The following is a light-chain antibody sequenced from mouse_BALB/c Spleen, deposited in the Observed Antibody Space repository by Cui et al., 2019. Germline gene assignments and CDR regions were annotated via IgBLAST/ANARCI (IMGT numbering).Light chain of an antibody. Sequence: DIVLTQSPTTLSVTPGDHVSLSCRASHRIMNNLHWYQQKSHESPRLLINYASQSIAGIPSRFSGSGAGTDFTLSINSVETEDFGMYFCQQRNSWPHLTFGAGTKLELK. CDR3: QQRNSWPHLT. CDR1: HRIMNN. V-gene: IGKV5-43*01. J-gene: IGKJ5*01. CDR2: YAS.